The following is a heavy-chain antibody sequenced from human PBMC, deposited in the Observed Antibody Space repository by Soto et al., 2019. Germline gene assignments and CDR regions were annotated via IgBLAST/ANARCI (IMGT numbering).Heavy chain of an antibody. V-gene: IGHV3-9*01. CDR1: GLTFDDYA. J-gene: IGHJ4*02. D-gene: IGHD5-18*01. CDR2: ISWYSCII. CDR3: AKGYSYGVLEPLGY. Sequence: EVQLVESGGGLVQPGRSLRLSCAASGLTFDDYAMHWVRQAPGKGLEWVSGISWYSCIIDYADSVKCRFTISRDNAKNSLYLQMISLRAEDTTLYYCAKGYSYGVLEPLGYWGQGTLVTVSS.